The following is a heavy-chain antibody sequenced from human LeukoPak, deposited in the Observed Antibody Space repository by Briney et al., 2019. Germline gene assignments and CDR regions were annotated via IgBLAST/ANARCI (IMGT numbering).Heavy chain of an antibody. D-gene: IGHD1-26*01. Sequence: PSETPSLTCTVSGGSISSSSYYWGWIRQPPGKGLEWIGSIYYSGSTYYNPSLKSRVTISVDTSKNQFSLKLSSVTAADTAVYYCARGGSYYYHQSDVWGQGTTVTVSS. CDR1: GGSISSSSYY. CDR3: ARGGSYYYHQSDV. J-gene: IGHJ6*02. V-gene: IGHV4-39*07. CDR2: IYYSGST.